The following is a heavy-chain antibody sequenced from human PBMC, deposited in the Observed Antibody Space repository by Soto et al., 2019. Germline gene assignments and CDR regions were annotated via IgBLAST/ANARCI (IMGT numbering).Heavy chain of an antibody. CDR3: AHTLRGVVVIINDWYFDL. J-gene: IGHJ2*01. V-gene: IGHV2-5*01. CDR2: IYWNDDK. Sequence: KESGPTLVKPTQTLTLTCTFSGFSLSTSGVGVGWIRQPPGKALEWLALIYWNDDKRYSPSLKSRLTITKDTSKNQVVLTMTNMDPVDTATYYCAHTLRGVVVIINDWYFDLWGRGTLVTVSS. CDR1: GFSLSTSGVG. D-gene: IGHD3-22*01.